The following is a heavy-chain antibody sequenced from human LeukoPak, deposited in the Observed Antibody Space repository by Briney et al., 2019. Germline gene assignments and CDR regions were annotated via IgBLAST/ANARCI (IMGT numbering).Heavy chain of an antibody. CDR1: GYTFTVYY. J-gene: IGHJ4*02. V-gene: IGHV1-2*02. Sequence: ASVKVSFKSSGYTFTVYYMHWVRQAPGQGLEWMGCINTNSGGTNYAQKFQGRVTMTRDTSISTAYMELSRLRSDDTAVYYCASGGYYDSSGYFPFDYWGQGTLVTVSS. CDR3: ASGGYYDSSGYFPFDY. D-gene: IGHD3-22*01. CDR2: INTNSGGT.